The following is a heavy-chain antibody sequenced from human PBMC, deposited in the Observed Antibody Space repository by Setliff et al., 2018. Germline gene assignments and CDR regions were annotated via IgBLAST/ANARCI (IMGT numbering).Heavy chain of an antibody. J-gene: IGHJ4*02. D-gene: IGHD3-10*01. CDR2: IFYSGDT. V-gene: IGHV4-59*02. CDR1: GGSVRSHY. CDR3: ARDRTYYGSGTYTRWFDY. Sequence: SETLSLTCTVSGGSVRSHYWSWIRHSPGKGLEWIGFIFYSGDTKSNPSLKSRVTMSVDTSKNQFSLQLRFVTAADTAVYYCARDRTYYGSGTYTRWFDYWGQGTLVTVSS.